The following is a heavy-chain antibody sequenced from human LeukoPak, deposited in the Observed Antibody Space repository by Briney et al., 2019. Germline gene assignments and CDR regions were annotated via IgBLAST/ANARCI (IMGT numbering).Heavy chain of an antibody. CDR1: GGSFSGYY. J-gene: IGHJ4*02. CDR3: ARGHDSSGYYFDY. CDR2: INHSGST. Sequence: SETLSLTCAVYGGSFSGYYWSWIRQPPGKGLEWIGEINHSGSTNYNPSLKSRVTISADTSKNQFSLKLSSVTAADTAVYYCARGHDSSGYYFDYWGQGTLVTVSS. V-gene: IGHV4-34*01. D-gene: IGHD3-22*01.